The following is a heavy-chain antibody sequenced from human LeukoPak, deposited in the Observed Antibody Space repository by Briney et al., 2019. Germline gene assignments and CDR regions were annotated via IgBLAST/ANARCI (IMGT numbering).Heavy chain of an antibody. CDR3: ARGRRWFGEFRYYYYGMDV. CDR2: IYHSGST. Sequence: PSETLSLTCAVSGGSISSGGYSWSWIRQPPGQGLEWIGYIYHSGSTYYNPSLKSRVTISVDRSKNQFSLKLSSVTAADTAVYYCARGRRWFGEFRYYYYGMDVWGQGTTVTVSS. J-gene: IGHJ6*02. D-gene: IGHD3-10*01. V-gene: IGHV4-30-2*01. CDR1: GGSISSGGYS.